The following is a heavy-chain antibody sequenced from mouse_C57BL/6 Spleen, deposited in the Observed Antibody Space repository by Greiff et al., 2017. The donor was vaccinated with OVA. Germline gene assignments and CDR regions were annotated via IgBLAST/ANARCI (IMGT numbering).Heavy chain of an antibody. D-gene: IGHD3-2*02. V-gene: IGHV1-82*01. CDR2: LYPGDGDT. CDR3: ARGEQLRGFAY. Sequence: QVQLQQSGPELVKPGASVKISCKASGYAFSSSWMNWVKQRPGKGLEWIGRLYPGDGDTNYNGKFKGKATLTADKSSSTAYMQLSSLTSEDSAVYFCARGEQLRGFAYWGQGTLVTVAA. CDR1: GYAFSSSW. J-gene: IGHJ3*01.